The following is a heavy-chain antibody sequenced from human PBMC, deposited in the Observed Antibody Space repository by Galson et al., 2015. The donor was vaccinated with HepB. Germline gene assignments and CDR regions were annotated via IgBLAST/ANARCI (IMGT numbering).Heavy chain of an antibody. V-gene: IGHV3-23*01. D-gene: IGHD1-1*01. CDR3: AKDLYNWNYFYMDV. J-gene: IGHJ6*03. CDR1: GFTFNNFA. Sequence: LRLSCAVSGFTFNNFAMSWVRQAPGKGPEWVSAITGNGASTYYADSVKGRFTISRDNSKNTVYLQMNSLRAEDTAKYFCAKDLYNWNYFYMDVWGNGTTVTVSS. CDR2: ITGNGAST.